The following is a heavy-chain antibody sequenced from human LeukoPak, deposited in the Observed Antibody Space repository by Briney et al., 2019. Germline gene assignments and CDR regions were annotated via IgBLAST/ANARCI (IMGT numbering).Heavy chain of an antibody. CDR1: GFTFSNYW. J-gene: IGHJ4*02. CDR3: ARGGATVIDY. CDR2: INSDGSST. Sequence: RGESLKISCAASGFTFSNYWMHWVRQAPGKGLVWVSRINSDGSSTTSADSVKGRFTLSRDNAKNTLYLQMNSLRAEDTAVYYCARGGATVIDYWGQGTLVTVS. D-gene: IGHD4-17*01. V-gene: IGHV3-74*01.